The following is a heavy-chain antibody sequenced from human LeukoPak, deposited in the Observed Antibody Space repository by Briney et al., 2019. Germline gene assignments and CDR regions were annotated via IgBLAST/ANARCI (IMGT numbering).Heavy chain of an antibody. J-gene: IGHJ4*02. Sequence: GGSLRLSCAASRFTFDDYTVHWVRRAPGKGLEWVANIKQDGSEKYYVDSVKGRFTISRDNAKNTLYLQMNSLRAEDTAVYYCARGGVYGDYVGHDYWGQGTLVTVSS. CDR2: IKQDGSEK. V-gene: IGHV3-7*01. D-gene: IGHD4-17*01. CDR3: ARGGVYGDYVGHDY. CDR1: RFTFDDYT.